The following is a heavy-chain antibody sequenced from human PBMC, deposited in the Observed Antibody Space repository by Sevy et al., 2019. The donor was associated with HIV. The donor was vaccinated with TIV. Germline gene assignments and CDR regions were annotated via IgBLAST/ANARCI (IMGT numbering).Heavy chain of an antibody. D-gene: IGHD3-3*01. J-gene: IGHJ6*02. CDR2: IYYSGTT. V-gene: IGHV4-31*03. CDR1: GGSISSGGYY. Sequence: SETLSLTCTVSGGSISSGGYYWTWIRQHPGKGLEWIGYIYYSGTTYYNPSLKSRVTISVDTPKNQFSLKQSSVTAADTAVYYCARWHDFWSGYYTGYDSGMTSGAKGPRSPSP. CDR3: ARWHDFWSGYYTGYDSGMTS.